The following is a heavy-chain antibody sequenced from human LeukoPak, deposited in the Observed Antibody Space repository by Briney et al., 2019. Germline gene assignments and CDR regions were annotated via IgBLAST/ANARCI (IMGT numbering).Heavy chain of an antibody. V-gene: IGHV1-18*01. CDR1: GYTFTIYG. CDR2: INTYNGNT. CDR3: ARLGYCSSTSCYAYYYYGMDV. D-gene: IGHD2-2*01. J-gene: IGHJ6*02. Sequence: ASVKVSCKASGYTFTIYGIRWVRQAPGQGLEWMGWINTYNGNTNYAQKLQGRVTMTTDTSTSTAYMELRSLRSDDTAVYYCARLGYCSSTSCYAYYYYGMDVWGQGTTVTVSS.